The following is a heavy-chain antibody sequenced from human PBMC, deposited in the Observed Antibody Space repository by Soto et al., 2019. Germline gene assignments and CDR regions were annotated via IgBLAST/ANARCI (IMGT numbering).Heavy chain of an antibody. CDR1: GFTFTSDS. Sequence: GGSLRLSCEASGFTFTSDSITWVRQAPGKGLEWVSSISSHGRDIFYADSVKGRFTISRDNAKDSLHLQMNSPTGEDSAVYYCARGAALAGKLDLWGQGTLVTVSS. CDR2: ISSHGRDI. D-gene: IGHD6-19*01. J-gene: IGHJ4*02. V-gene: IGHV3-21*06. CDR3: ARGAALAGKLDL.